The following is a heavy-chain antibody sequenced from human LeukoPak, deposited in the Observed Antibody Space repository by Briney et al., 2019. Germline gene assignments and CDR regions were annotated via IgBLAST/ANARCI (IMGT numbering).Heavy chain of an antibody. J-gene: IGHJ4*02. CDR1: GFTFSSYA. CDR3: ARDGGYSYGYRVFDY. D-gene: IGHD5-18*01. Sequence: PGGSLRLSCAASGFTFSSYAMSWARQAPGKGLEWVSSISSSSSYIYYADSVKGRFTISRDNAKNSLYLQMNSLRAEDTAVYYCARDGGYSYGYRVFDYWGQGTLVTVSS. CDR2: ISSSSSYI. V-gene: IGHV3-21*01.